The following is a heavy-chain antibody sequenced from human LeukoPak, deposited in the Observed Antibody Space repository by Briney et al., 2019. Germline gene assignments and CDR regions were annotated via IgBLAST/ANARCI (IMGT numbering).Heavy chain of an antibody. CDR1: GGTFSSYA. CDR2: ISAYNGKT. J-gene: IGHJ4*02. CDR3: ARDRYYYDSSGYYWYFDY. Sequence: ASVKVSYKASGGTFSSYAISWVRQAPGQGREWMGWISAYNGKTNYAQKLQGRVTMTTDTSTSTAYMELRSLRSDATAVYYCARDRYYYDSSGYYWYFDYWGQGTLVTVSS. V-gene: IGHV1-18*01. D-gene: IGHD3-22*01.